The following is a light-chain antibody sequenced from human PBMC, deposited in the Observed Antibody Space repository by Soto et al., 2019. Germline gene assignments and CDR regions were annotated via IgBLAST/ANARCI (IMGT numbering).Light chain of an antibody. CDR2: AAS. Sequence: DIQMTQSPSSVSASVGDRVTITCRARQHIGSWLAWDQLKPGKAPKLLIYAASSLQSRVPSRFSGSGSATDFALTVSSLQPEDFASYYCRQANSFPLYTFGQGTKLEVK. CDR3: RQANSFPLYT. V-gene: IGKV1-12*01. CDR1: QHIGSW. J-gene: IGKJ2*01.